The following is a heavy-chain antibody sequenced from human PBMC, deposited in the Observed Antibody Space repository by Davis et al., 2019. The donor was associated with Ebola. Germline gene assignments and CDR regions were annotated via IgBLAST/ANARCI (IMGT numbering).Heavy chain of an antibody. CDR1: GFTFTSSA. CDR3: AREVGETKLDQ. Sequence: SVKVSCKASGFTFTSSAVQWVRQARGQRLEWVGWIVVGSGNTNYAQKFQGRVTLTADESTSTAYMELTNLRSDDTAVYSCAREVGETKLDQWGQGTLVTVSS. J-gene: IGHJ4*02. CDR2: IVVGSGNT. D-gene: IGHD1-26*01. V-gene: IGHV1-58*01.